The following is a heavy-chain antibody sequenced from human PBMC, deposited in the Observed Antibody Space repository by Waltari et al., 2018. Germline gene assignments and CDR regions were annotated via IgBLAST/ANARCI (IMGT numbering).Heavy chain of an antibody. D-gene: IGHD5-18*01. CDR3: AKGIQLWGRGSWYFDD. CDR2: INTNTGNP. Sequence: QVQLVQSGSELKKPGASVKVSCKASGYIFSNYARNWVRQAPGQGLEWMGWINTNTGNPTYAQGFTGRFVFSLDTSVSTAYLQISSLKAEDTSVYYCAKGIQLWGRGSWYFDDWGQGTLVTVSS. CDR1: GYIFSNYA. J-gene: IGHJ4*02. V-gene: IGHV7-4-1*02.